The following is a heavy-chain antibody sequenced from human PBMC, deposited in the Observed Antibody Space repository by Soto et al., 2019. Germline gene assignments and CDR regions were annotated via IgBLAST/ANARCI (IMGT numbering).Heavy chain of an antibody. V-gene: IGHV3-33*01. CDR3: ATEGGVGYGSSWGAF. CDR2: IWHDGIYK. Sequence: QVQLVESGGGVVHPGRSLRLSCVAAVVSFTTYGMHWVRQAPGKGLEWVASIWHDGIYKFHADAVKGRFAISRDNSMNSLYLQMNSLTVEDTAMYYCATEGGVGYGSSWGAFWGQGTLVTVSS. D-gene: IGHD6-13*01. CDR1: VVSFTTYG. J-gene: IGHJ4*02.